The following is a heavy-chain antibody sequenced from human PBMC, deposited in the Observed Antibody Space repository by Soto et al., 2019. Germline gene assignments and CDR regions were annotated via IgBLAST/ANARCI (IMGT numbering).Heavy chain of an antibody. V-gene: IGHV4-34*01. D-gene: IGHD2-8*02. CDR1: GGSFSGYY. J-gene: IGHJ4*02. CDR3: ARDKITGLFDY. CDR2: INHSGST. Sequence: SETLSLTCAVYGGSFSGYYWTWIRQPPGTGLEWIGEINHSGSTNYNPSLKSRVTVSVDTSKNQFSLKLTSVTAADTAVYYCARDKITGLFDYWGQGTLVTVSS.